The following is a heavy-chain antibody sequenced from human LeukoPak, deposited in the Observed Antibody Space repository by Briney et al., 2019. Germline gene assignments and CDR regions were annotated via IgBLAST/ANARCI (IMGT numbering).Heavy chain of an antibody. D-gene: IGHD5-24*01. J-gene: IGHJ4*02. CDR2: INTDGSST. V-gene: IGHV3-74*01. CDR1: GFTFSSYW. CDR3: AKSQMATVSRGEIDY. Sequence: GGSLRLSCAASGFTFSSYWMHWVRQAPGKGLVWVSRINTDGSSTSYADSVKGRFTISRDNAKNTLYLQMNSLRAEDTAVYYCAKSQMATVSRGEIDYWGQGTLVTVSS.